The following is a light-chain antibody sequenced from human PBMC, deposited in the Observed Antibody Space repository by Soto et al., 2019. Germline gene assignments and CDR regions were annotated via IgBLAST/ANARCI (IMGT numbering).Light chain of an antibody. CDR1: QSVSSN. Sequence: EIVMTQSPATLSVSPVERATLSCRSSQSVSSNLAWYQQKPGQAPRLLIYGASTRATGIPARFSGSGSGTEFTLTIRSLQSEDFAVYYCQQYNNWPPWTCGQGTKGDI. J-gene: IGKJ1*01. V-gene: IGKV3-15*01. CDR3: QQYNNWPPWT. CDR2: GAS.